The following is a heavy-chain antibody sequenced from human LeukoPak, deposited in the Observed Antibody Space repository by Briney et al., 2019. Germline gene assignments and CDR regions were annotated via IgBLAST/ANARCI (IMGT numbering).Heavy chain of an antibody. J-gene: IGHJ4*02. CDR1: GGTFSSYA. D-gene: IGHD6-13*01. CDR3: ARDSFGIAAAGSGNDY. Sequence: ASVKVSCKASGGTFSSYAISWVRQAPGQGLEWMGRIIPILGIANYAQKFQGRVTITADKSTGSAYMELSSLRSEDTAVYYCARDSFGIAAAGSGNDYWGQGTLVTVSS. CDR2: IIPILGIA. V-gene: IGHV1-69*04.